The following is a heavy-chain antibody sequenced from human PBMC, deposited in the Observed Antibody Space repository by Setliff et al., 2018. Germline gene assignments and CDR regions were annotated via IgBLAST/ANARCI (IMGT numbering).Heavy chain of an antibody. CDR1: GGSFSGYY. Sequence: TSETLSLTCAVYGGSFSGYYWSWIRQPAGKGLEWIGRIYVNGGSTTYSPSLKSRVTISVDTSKNQFSLNLSSVTAADTAVYYCARAGYELGQYNWFDPWGQGTLVTVSS. CDR2: IYVNGGST. V-gene: IGHV4-59*10. J-gene: IGHJ5*02. CDR3: ARAGYELGQYNWFDP. D-gene: IGHD2-2*01.